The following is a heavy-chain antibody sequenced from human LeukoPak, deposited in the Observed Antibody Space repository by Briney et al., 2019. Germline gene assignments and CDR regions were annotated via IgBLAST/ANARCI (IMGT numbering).Heavy chain of an antibody. V-gene: IGHV4-34*01. J-gene: IGHJ4*02. CDR3: ARSRAGGAVH. Sequence: SETLSLTCVVSSVSYSGNYWNWLRQSPGKGLEWVGEINHSGSTNYNPSLKSRVTISLDTSKKQSSLKLNSVTAADTAVYYCARSRAGGAVHWGQGTLVTVSS. CDR2: INHSGST. D-gene: IGHD1-26*01. CDR1: SVSYSGNY.